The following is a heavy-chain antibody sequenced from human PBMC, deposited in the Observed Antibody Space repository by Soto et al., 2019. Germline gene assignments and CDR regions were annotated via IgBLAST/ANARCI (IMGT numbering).Heavy chain of an antibody. J-gene: IGHJ4*02. Sequence: QMQLQESGPGLVKPSETMSLTCTASGASINKFYWNWIRQPPGKGLEWIGHIYNGESTNYNPSLNSRVTISADTSKNQFSLKLGSVTAADTAVYYCAQTTGWPGFDYWGQGILVIVSS. D-gene: IGHD6-19*01. CDR3: AQTTGWPGFDY. CDR1: GASINKFY. CDR2: IYNGEST. V-gene: IGHV4-59*01.